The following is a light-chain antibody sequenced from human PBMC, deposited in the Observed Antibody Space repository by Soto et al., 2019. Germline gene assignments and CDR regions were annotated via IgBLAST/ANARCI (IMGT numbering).Light chain of an antibody. Sequence: QPVLTQPPSVSGAPGQRVTISCTGSSSNIGAGYDVHWYQQLPGTAPKLLIYGNSNRPSWVPDRFSGSKSGTSASLAITGLQAEDEADYYCQSYDSSLRYVVFGGGTKLTVL. J-gene: IGLJ2*01. CDR1: SSNIGAGYD. CDR2: GNS. CDR3: QSYDSSLRYVV. V-gene: IGLV1-40*01.